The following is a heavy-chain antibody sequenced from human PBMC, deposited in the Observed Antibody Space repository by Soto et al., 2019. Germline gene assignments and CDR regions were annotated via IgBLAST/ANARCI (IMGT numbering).Heavy chain of an antibody. Sequence: LRLSCAASGFTFISYAMSWVRQAPGKGLEWVSVISGSDDSTYYADSVKGRFTISRDNSKNTLYLQMNSLRAEDTAVYYCAKRSSSSTFDYWGQGTLVTVSS. CDR1: GFTFISYA. V-gene: IGHV3-23*01. CDR3: AKRSSSSTFDY. CDR2: ISGSDDST. J-gene: IGHJ4*02. D-gene: IGHD6-6*01.